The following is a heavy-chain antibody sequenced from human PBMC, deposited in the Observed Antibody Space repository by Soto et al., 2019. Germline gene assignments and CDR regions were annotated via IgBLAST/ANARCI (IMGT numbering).Heavy chain of an antibody. Sequence: AASVKVSCKASGYTFTYRYLHWVRQAPGQALEWMGWITPFNGNTNYAQKFQDRVTITRDRSMSTAYMELSSLRSEDTAMYYCASHLITGTVPPDAFDIWGQGTMVTVSS. J-gene: IGHJ3*02. CDR3: ASHLITGTVPPDAFDI. D-gene: IGHD1-20*01. V-gene: IGHV1-45*02. CDR2: ITPFNGNT. CDR1: GYTFTYRY.